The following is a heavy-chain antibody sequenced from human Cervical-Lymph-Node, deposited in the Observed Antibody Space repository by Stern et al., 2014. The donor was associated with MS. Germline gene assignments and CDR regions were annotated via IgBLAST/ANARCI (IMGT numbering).Heavy chain of an antibody. CDR3: ARLYYDDNSGYWGLTNWFDS. Sequence: EDQLVESGGGLVQPGGSLRLSCAASGFTFSNYWMSWVRQAPGKGLEWVANINQGGSDKKYVDSVKGRFTISRDNAKNSLYLQMNSLRAEDTAVYYCARLYYDDNSGYWGLTNWFDSWGQGTLVTVSS. V-gene: IGHV3-7*01. CDR1: GFTFSNYW. D-gene: IGHD3-22*01. CDR2: INQGGSDK. J-gene: IGHJ5*01.